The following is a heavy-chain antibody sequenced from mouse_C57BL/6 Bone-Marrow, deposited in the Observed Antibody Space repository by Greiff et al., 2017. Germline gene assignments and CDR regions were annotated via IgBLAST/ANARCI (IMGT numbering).Heavy chain of an antibody. V-gene: IGHV1-50*01. Sequence: QVQLKQPGAELVKPGASVKLSCKASGYTFTSYWMQWVKQRPGQGLEWIGEIDPSDSYTNYNQKFKGKATLTVDTSSSTAYMQLSSLTSEDSAVYYCARPRYGSSPAWFAYWGQGTLVTVSA. CDR3: ARPRYGSSPAWFAY. CDR2: IDPSDSYT. D-gene: IGHD1-1*01. CDR1: GYTFTSYW. J-gene: IGHJ3*01.